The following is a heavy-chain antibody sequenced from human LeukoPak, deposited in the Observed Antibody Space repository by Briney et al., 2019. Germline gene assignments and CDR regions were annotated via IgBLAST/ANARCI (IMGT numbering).Heavy chain of an antibody. Sequence: GGSLRLSCAASGFTFSSYAMHWVRQAPGKGLEWVAVISYDGSNKYYADSVKGRFTISRDNSKNTLYLQMNSLRAEDTAVYYCAALEPDYWGQGTLVTVSS. V-gene: IGHV3-30-3*01. J-gene: IGHJ4*02. CDR2: ISYDGSNK. CDR1: GFTFSSYA. CDR3: AALEPDY.